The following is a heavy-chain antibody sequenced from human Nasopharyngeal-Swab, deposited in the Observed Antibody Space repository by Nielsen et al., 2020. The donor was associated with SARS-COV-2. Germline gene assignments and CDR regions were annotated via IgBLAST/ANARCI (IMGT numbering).Heavy chain of an antibody. V-gene: IGHV3-74*01. Sequence: GGSLRLSCAASGFTLSSYWMHWVRQAPGKGLVWVSRINTDGSSTSYADSVKGRFTISRDNAKNTLYLQMNTLRAEDTAVYYCVRQQFPYYDFWSGSNPGFDSWGQGTLVTVSS. J-gene: IGHJ4*02. CDR1: GFTLSSYW. CDR3: VRQQFPYYDFWSGSNPGFDS. D-gene: IGHD3-3*01. CDR2: INTDGSST.